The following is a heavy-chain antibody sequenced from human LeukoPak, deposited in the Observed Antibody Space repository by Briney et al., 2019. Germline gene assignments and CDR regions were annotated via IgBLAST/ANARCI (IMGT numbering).Heavy chain of an antibody. Sequence: GGSLRPSCAASGFTFSSYGMHWVRQAPGKGLEWVAFIRYDGSNKYYADSVKGRFTISRDNSKNTLYLQMNSLRAEDTAVYYCAKDFSPGELLLGFDYWGQGTLVTVSS. D-gene: IGHD1-26*01. CDR2: IRYDGSNK. CDR1: GFTFSSYG. CDR3: AKDFSPGELLLGFDY. V-gene: IGHV3-30*02. J-gene: IGHJ4*02.